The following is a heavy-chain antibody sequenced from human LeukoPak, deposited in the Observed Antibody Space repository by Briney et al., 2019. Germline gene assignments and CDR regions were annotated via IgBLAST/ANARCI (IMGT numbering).Heavy chain of an antibody. CDR2: ISGTSRTI. J-gene: IGHJ4*02. V-gene: IGHV3-48*01. D-gene: IGHD3-16*01. Sequence: GGSLRLSCTASGFTFSSYSIHWVRQAPGKGLEWVSYISGTSRTIYFADSVKGRFTISRDNAKNSLYLQMNGLRVDDTAVYYCARGSEYVWGTPPAYWGEGTLVTVSS. CDR3: ARGSEYVWGTPPAY. CDR1: GFTFSSYS.